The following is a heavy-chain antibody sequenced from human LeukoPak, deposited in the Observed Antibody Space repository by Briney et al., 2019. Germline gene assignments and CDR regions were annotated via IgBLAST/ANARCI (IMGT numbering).Heavy chain of an antibody. CDR2: INPNSGGT. D-gene: IGHD3-22*01. CDR3: AREPPHSYDSSGYYYFDY. V-gene: IGHV1-2*02. CDR1: GYTFTGYY. J-gene: IGHJ4*02. Sequence: GASVKVFCKASGYTFTGYYMHWVRQAPGQGLEWMGWINPNSGGTNYAQKFQGRVTMTRDMSTSTVYMELSSLRSEDTAVYYCAREPPHSYDSSGYYYFDYWGQGTLVTVSS.